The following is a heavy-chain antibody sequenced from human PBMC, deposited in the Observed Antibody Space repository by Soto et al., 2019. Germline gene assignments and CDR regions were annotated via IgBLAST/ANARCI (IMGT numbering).Heavy chain of an antibody. CDR2: FDPEDGET. D-gene: IGHD5-12*01. J-gene: IGHJ4*02. CDR3: ATLASHNKRVYYFDY. V-gene: IGHV1-24*01. CDR1: GYTLTELS. Sequence: GASVKASCKVSGYTLTELSMHWVRQAPGKGLEWMGGFDPEDGETIYAQKFQGRVTMTEDTSTDTAYMELSSLRSEDTAVYYCATLASHNKRVYYFDYWGQGTLVTVSS.